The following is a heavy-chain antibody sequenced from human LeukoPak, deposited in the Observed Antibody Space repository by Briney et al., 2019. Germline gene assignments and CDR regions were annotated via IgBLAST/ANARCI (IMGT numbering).Heavy chain of an antibody. V-gene: IGHV1-18*01. Sequence: ASVKVSCKASGYTFTSYGISWVRQAPGQGLEWMGWISAYNGNTNYAQKLQVRVTMTTYTYTTPASMELRSLRSDDTAVCYCARDRESIAGEIDYWGRGPLVTVPS. CDR3: ARDRESIAGEIDY. CDR1: GYTFTSYG. J-gene: IGHJ4*02. D-gene: IGHD6-6*01. CDR2: ISAYNGNT.